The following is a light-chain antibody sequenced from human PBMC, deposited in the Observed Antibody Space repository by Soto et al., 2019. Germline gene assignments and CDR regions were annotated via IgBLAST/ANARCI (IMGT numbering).Light chain of an antibody. J-gene: IGKJ3*01. CDR3: QQYNSLSFT. CDR1: QDIKKY. V-gene: IGKV1-33*01. Sequence: DIQMTQAPSSLSASVGDRVTITCQASQDIKKYLNWYQQKPGKAPKLLIFDASNLDTGVPSRFSGSGSGTDFTFTISSLQPEDIATYHCQQYNSLSFTFGPGTRV. CDR2: DAS.